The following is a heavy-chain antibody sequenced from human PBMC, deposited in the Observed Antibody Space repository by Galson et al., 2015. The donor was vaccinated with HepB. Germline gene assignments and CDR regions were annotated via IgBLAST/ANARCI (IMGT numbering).Heavy chain of an antibody. CDR2: ISGSGGST. Sequence: SLRLSCAASGFTFSSYAMSWVRQAPGKGLEWVSAISGSGGSTYYADSVKGRFTISRDNSKNTLYLQMNSLRAEDTAVYYCAKSFGVNPKNIVVVPAAFAYWGQGTLVTVSS. CDR1: GFTFSSYA. CDR3: AKSFGVNPKNIVVVPAAFAY. V-gene: IGHV3-23*01. D-gene: IGHD2-2*01. J-gene: IGHJ4*02.